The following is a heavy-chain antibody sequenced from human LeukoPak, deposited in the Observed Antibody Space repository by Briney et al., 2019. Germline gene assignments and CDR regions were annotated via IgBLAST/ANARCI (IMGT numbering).Heavy chain of an antibody. CDR2: ISGSGGNT. V-gene: IGHV3-23*01. D-gene: IGHD4-17*01. Sequence: PGGSLRLSCAASGFTFSSYAMSWVRQAPGKGLEWVSAISGSGGNTYYADSVKGRFTISRDNSKNTLYLQMNSLRAEDTAVYYCAKHYGDYDWAPHDAFDIWGQGTMVTVSS. CDR3: AKHYGDYDWAPHDAFDI. J-gene: IGHJ3*02. CDR1: GFTFSSYA.